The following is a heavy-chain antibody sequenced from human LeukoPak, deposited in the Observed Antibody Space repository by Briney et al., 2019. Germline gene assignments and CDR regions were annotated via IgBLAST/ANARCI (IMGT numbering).Heavy chain of an antibody. CDR1: GFTLSDSY. CDR2: ISGSGSAE. J-gene: IGHJ4*02. V-gene: IGHV3-11*04. D-gene: IGHD5/OR15-5a*01. CDR3: ARDLSWRSRVYDF. Sequence: GGSLRLSCVASGFTLSDSYMTWVRQAPGKGLEWVSTISGSGSAEDYADSVKGRFTISRDNAKSSMSLEMNTLRAEDTAVYYCARDLSWRSRVYDFWGQGTLVTVSS.